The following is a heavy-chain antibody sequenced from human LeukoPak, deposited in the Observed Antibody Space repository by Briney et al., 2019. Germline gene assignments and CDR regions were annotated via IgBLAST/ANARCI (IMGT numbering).Heavy chain of an antibody. CDR1: GCSFTSYW. CDR2: IYPGDSDT. V-gene: IGHV5-51*01. D-gene: IGHD3-22*01. J-gene: IGHJ5*02. CDR3: ARNYDSSGYFNWFDP. Sequence: GESLKISCKGSGCSFTSYWIGWVRQMPGKGLEWMGIIYPGDSDTRYSPSFQGQVTISADKSISTAYLQWSSLKASDTAMYYCARNYDSSGYFNWFDPWGQGTLVTVSS.